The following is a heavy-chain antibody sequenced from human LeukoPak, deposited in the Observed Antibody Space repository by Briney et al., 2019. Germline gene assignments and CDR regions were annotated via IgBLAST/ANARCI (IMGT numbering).Heavy chain of an antibody. Sequence: PGGSLRLSCADSGFTLSRYGMHWGRQAQGKGVEWVADISYDGSNKYYADSVKGRFTISRENSKNTLYLQMNSLRAEDTAVYYCAKGPLFGMITFGGVIDYWGQGTLVTLSS. CDR1: GFTLSRYG. J-gene: IGHJ4*02. CDR2: ISYDGSNK. CDR3: AKGPLFGMITFGGVIDY. V-gene: IGHV3-30*18. D-gene: IGHD3-16*02.